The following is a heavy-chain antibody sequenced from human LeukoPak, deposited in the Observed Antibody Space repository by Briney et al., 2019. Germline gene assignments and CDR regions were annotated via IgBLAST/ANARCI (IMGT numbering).Heavy chain of an antibody. V-gene: IGHV4-59*08. CDR2: MYYSGNT. D-gene: IGHD1-26*01. J-gene: IGHJ3*02. CDR3: ARHTLVGARNAFDI. Sequence: SETLSLTCNVSGGSISSYYWSWIRQPPGKGLEWIGYMYYSGNTNFNPSLKSRVTTSVDSSKNQFSLKLSSVTAADTAVYYCARHTLVGARNAFDIWGQGTMVTVSS. CDR1: GGSISSYY.